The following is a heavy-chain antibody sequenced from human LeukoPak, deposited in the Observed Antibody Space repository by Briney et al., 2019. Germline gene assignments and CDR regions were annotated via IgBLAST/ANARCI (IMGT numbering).Heavy chain of an antibody. Sequence: GGSLRLSCAASGFTVSSNYMSWVRQAPGKGLEWVSVIYSGGSTYYVDSVKGRFTISRDNSKNTLYLQMNSLRAEDTAIYYCAKDQQSISYSPWGQGTLVTVSS. D-gene: IGHD4-11*01. J-gene: IGHJ5*02. V-gene: IGHV3-53*01. CDR3: AKDQQSISYSP. CDR1: GFTVSSNY. CDR2: IYSGGST.